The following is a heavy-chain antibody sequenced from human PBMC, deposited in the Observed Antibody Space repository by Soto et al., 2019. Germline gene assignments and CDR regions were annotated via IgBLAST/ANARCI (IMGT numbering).Heavy chain of an antibody. J-gene: IGHJ6*02. CDR1: GYNFTSYW. V-gene: IGHV5-51*01. CDR2: IYPGDSDT. Sequence: GESLKISCQASGYNFTSYWIGWVRQMPGKGLEWMGIIYPGDSDTRYSPSFQGQVTISADKSISTAYLQWSSLKASDTAMYYCARRNSYGNYYYYGMDVWGQGTTVTVSS. D-gene: IGHD5-18*01. CDR3: ARRNSYGNYYYYGMDV.